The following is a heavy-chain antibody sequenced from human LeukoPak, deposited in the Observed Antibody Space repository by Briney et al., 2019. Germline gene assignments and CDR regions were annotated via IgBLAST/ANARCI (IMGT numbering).Heavy chain of an antibody. V-gene: IGHV1-18*01. CDR2: ISAYNGNT. Sequence: GASVKVSCKASGYTFTSYGISWVRQAPGQGLEWMGWISAYNGNTNYAQRLQGRVTMTTDTSTSTAYMELRSLRSDDTAVYYCARDPSYYDSSGPIYNWFDPWGQGTLVTVSS. CDR1: GYTFTSYG. J-gene: IGHJ5*02. CDR3: ARDPSYYDSSGPIYNWFDP. D-gene: IGHD3-22*01.